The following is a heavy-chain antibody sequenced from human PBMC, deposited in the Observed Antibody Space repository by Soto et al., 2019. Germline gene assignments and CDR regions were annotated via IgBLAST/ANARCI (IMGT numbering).Heavy chain of an antibody. CDR3: ATNDTAVVGADCDFDI. CDR1: GGTFSNHA. CDR2: IIPIFAAT. D-gene: IGHD2-21*02. Sequence: QVLLVQSGPEVKKPGSSVKISCKASGGTFSNHAFSWVRQAPGQGLQWMGTIIPIFAATNYPQNFQGRVTITEDESLSKAYMDLSSLRFEDTAGDFCATNDTAVVGADCDFDIRGQGTMVTVSS. J-gene: IGHJ3*02. V-gene: IGHV1-69*18.